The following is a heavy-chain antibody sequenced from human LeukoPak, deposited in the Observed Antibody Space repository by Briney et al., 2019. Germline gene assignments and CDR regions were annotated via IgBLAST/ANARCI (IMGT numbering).Heavy chain of an antibody. Sequence: GGSLRLSCAASGCTVSSNYMSWVGQAPGEGLEWVSAISGSGGSTYYADSVKGRFTISRDNSKNTLYLQMNSPRAEDTAVYYCAKGRITMVRGVIGTSDVWGKGTTVTISS. V-gene: IGHV3-23*01. CDR3: AKGRITMVRGVIGTSDV. J-gene: IGHJ6*04. CDR2: ISGSGGST. CDR1: GCTVSSNY. D-gene: IGHD3-10*01.